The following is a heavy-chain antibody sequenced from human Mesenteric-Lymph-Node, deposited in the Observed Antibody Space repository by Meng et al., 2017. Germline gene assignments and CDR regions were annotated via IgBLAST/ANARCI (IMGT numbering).Heavy chain of an antibody. CDR3: ARESESIAVAGGLDY. V-gene: IGHV1-2*05. D-gene: IGHD6-19*01. Sequence: ASVKVSCKASGYTFTGYYMHWVRQAPGQGLEWMGRINPNSGGTNYAQKFQGRVTMTRDTSISTAYMELSRLRSDDTDVYYCARESESIAVAGGLDYWGQGTLVTVSS. J-gene: IGHJ4*02. CDR2: INPNSGGT. CDR1: GYTFTGYY.